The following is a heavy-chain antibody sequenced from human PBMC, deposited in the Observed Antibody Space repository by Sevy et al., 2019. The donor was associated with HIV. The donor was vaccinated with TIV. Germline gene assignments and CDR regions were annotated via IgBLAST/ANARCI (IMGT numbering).Heavy chain of an antibody. D-gene: IGHD4-17*01. J-gene: IGHJ3*02. CDR3: ARISDYGEDTAHDAFDM. CDR2: IYYSGST. Sequence: SETLSLTCTVSGGSISSYYWSWIRQPPGKGLEWIGYIYYSGSTNYNPSLKSRVTISVDTSKNQFSLKLSSVTAADTAVYYCARISDYGEDTAHDAFDMGGQGTMVTVS. CDR1: GGSISSYY. V-gene: IGHV4-59*01.